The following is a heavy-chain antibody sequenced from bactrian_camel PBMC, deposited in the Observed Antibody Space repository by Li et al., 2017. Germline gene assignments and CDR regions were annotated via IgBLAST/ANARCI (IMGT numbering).Heavy chain of an antibody. V-gene: IGHV3S1*01. J-gene: IGHJ4*01. CDR3: AAGWSFGVGTLLRRHVNY. D-gene: IGHD3*01. Sequence: VQLVESGGGLVQPGGSLRLSCAASGYTYNRNFMAWFSQAPGKEREGVARIYTGSGNTYYADSVKGRFTISQDNAKNMVYLQVNSLKAEDTAMYYCAAGWSFGVGTLLRRHVNYWGQGTQVTVS. CDR1: GYTYNRNF. CDR2: IYTGSGNT.